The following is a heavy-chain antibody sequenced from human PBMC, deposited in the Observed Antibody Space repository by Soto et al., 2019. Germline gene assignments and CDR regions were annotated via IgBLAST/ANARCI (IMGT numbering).Heavy chain of an antibody. CDR2: IAASGHNT. CDR3: ANAVGEYLYFFNT. Sequence: EVQVLESGGGLVQPGGSLRLSCAFSGLTFSRYAASWVRQAPGKGLEWVSGIAASGHNTYYADSVEGRFTISRDNSNSTLFLQMNNLRDEDTAVYYCANAVGEYLYFFNTWGQGMLVTVSS. V-gene: IGHV3-23*01. D-gene: IGHD3-10*01. CDR1: GLTFSRYA. J-gene: IGHJ5*02.